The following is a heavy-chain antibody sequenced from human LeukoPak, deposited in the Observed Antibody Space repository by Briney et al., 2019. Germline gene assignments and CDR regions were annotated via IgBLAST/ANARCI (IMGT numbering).Heavy chain of an antibody. Sequence: GGSLRLSCAASGFTFSNYGMSWVRQAPGKGLEWVSTISGSGGRTYYADSVKGRFTISRDNSKNTLYLQMNSLRAEDTAVYYCARGQRRHTDMAPSFDYWGQGTLVTVSS. D-gene: IGHD5-18*01. CDR2: ISGSGGRT. CDR1: GFTFSNYG. V-gene: IGHV3-23*01. J-gene: IGHJ4*02. CDR3: ARGQRRHTDMAPSFDY.